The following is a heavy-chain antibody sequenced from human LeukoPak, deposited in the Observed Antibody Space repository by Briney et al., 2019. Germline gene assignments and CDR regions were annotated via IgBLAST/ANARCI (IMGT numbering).Heavy chain of an antibody. Sequence: GASVKVSCKASGYTFTSYGISWVRQAPGQGLKWMGWISAYNGNTNYAQKLQGRVTMTTDTSTSTAYMELRSLRSDDTAVYYCARATGSGDSSGYRSPFDYWGQGTLVTVSS. J-gene: IGHJ4*02. D-gene: IGHD3-22*01. CDR1: GYTFTSYG. V-gene: IGHV1-18*01. CDR2: ISAYNGNT. CDR3: ARATGSGDSSGYRSPFDY.